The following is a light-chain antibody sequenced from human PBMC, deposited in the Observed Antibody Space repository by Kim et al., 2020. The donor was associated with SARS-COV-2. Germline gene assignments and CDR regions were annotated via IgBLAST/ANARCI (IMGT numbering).Light chain of an antibody. CDR3: QQYNSYPWT. V-gene: IGKV1-5*03. Sequence: ASIGDRITITCRASQSSSSWLAWYQQKPGKPPKLQIYKASSLESGVPSRFSGSASGTEFTLTISSLQPDDFATYYCQQYNSYPWTFGQGTKVDIK. J-gene: IGKJ1*01. CDR2: KAS. CDR1: QSSSSW.